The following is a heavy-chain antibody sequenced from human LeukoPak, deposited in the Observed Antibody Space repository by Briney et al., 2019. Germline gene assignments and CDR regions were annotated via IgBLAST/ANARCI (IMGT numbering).Heavy chain of an antibody. J-gene: IGHJ5*02. CDR3: ARVPGWLQFPPWFDP. D-gene: IGHD5-24*01. CDR2: INPSGGST. V-gene: IGHV1-46*01. Sequence: ASVKVSCTASGYTLTSYYIHWVRQAPGQGREWMGIINPSGGSTSYAQKFQGRVTMTRDTSTSTVYMELSSLRSEDTAVYYCARVPGWLQFPPWFDPWGQGTLVTVSS. CDR1: GYTLTSYY.